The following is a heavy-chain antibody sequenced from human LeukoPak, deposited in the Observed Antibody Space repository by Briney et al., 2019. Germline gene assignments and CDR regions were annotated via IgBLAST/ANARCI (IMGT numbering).Heavy chain of an antibody. CDR3: ARPNITSYYDSRGYDAFDI. CDR2: IYPDDSDT. V-gene: IGHV5-51*01. J-gene: IGHJ3*02. D-gene: IGHD3-22*01. Sequence: GESLKIFCKGSGYRFNAYWIAWVRQMPGKGLEWMGIIYPDDSDTRYSPSFQGQVTISADKSVRTAYLQWSSLKASDTAMYYCARPNITSYYDSRGYDAFDIWGQGTIVTVSS. CDR1: GYRFNAYW.